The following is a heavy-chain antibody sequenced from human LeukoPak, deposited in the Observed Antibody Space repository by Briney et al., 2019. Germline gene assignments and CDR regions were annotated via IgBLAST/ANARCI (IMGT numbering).Heavy chain of an antibody. CDR1: GYTFTSYG. CDR2: ISAYNGNT. Sequence: ASVKVSCKASGYTFTSYGISWVRQAPGQGLEWMGWISAYNGNTNYAQKFQGRVTMTEDTSTDTAYMELSSLRSEDTAVYYCATGEVDYGDYRSFDYWGQGTLVTVSS. CDR3: ATGEVDYGDYRSFDY. D-gene: IGHD4-17*01. V-gene: IGHV1-18*01. J-gene: IGHJ4*02.